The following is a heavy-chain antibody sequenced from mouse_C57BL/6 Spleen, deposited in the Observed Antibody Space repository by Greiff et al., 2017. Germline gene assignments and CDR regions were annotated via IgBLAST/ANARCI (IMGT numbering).Heavy chain of an antibody. CDR1: GFTFSSYA. CDR2: ISDGGSYT. CDR3: ARDHEAWFAY. V-gene: IGHV5-4*01. J-gene: IGHJ3*01. Sequence: EVMLVESGGGLVKPGGSLKLSCAASGFTFSSYAMSWVRQTPEKRLEWVATISDGGSYTYYPDNVKGRFTISRDNAKNNLYLQMSHLKSEDTAMYYCARDHEAWFAYWGQGTLVTVSA.